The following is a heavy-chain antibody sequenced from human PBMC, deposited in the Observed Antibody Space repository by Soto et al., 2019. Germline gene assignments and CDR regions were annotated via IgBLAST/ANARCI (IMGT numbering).Heavy chain of an antibody. Sequence: QVQLVQSGAEVKKPGSSVKVSCKASGGTFSSYAISWVRQAPGQGLEWMGGIIPIFGTANYAQKFQGRVTITADESKSTAYMELSSLRSEDTAVYYCAIDDGTVTTPMDYYYYGMDGWGQGTTVTVSS. V-gene: IGHV1-69*12. J-gene: IGHJ6*02. CDR1: GGTFSSYA. CDR2: IIPIFGTA. D-gene: IGHD4-4*01. CDR3: AIDDGTVTTPMDYYYYGMDG.